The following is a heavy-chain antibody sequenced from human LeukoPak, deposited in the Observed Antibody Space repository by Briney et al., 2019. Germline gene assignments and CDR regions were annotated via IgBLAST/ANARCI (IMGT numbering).Heavy chain of an antibody. CDR2: MNPNSGNT. J-gene: IGHJ3*02. CDR3: ARRVAAAGADAFDI. Sequence: ASVKVSCKASGYTFTSYDINWLRQATGQGLEWMGWMNPNSGNTGYAQKFQGRVTITRNTSISTTYMELSSLRSEDTAVYYCARRVAAAGADAFDIWGQGTMVTVSS. D-gene: IGHD6-13*01. V-gene: IGHV1-8*03. CDR1: GYTFTSYD.